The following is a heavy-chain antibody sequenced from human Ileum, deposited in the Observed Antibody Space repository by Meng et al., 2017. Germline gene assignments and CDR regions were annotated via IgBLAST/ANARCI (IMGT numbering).Heavy chain of an antibody. J-gene: IGHJ3*02. CDR1: GGTFSDYP. V-gene: IGHV1-69*13. Sequence: SVKVSCKASGGTFSDYPLNWVRQAPRQGREWMVGIIPVFGTPNYAQIFQGRVTITADDSTSTVYMELSSLRSDDAAVYFCATTGGAGESVGGDAFDTWGQGTMVTVSS. D-gene: IGHD3-16*01. CDR3: ATTGGAGESVGGDAFDT. CDR2: IIPVFGTP.